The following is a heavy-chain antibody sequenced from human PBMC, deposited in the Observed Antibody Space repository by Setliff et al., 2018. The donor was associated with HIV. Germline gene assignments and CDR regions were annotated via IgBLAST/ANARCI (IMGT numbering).Heavy chain of an antibody. Sequence: LSLTCAVYGASFSDYYWSWIRQPPGKGLEWIGEIFHSGSTTYNPSLKSRVTISVDMSKNQFSLNLSSVTAADTAVYYCARLLRSGYSTTWYEGGAAWWFDPWGQGTLVTV. J-gene: IGHJ5*02. CDR2: IFHSGST. CDR1: GASFSDYY. D-gene: IGHD6-13*01. V-gene: IGHV4-34*12. CDR3: ARLLRSGYSTTWYEGGAAWWFDP.